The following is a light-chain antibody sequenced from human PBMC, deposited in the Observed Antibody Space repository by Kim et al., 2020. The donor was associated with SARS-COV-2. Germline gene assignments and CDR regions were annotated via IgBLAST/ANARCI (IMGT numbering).Light chain of an antibody. J-gene: IGLJ2*01. V-gene: IGLV6-57*04. Sequence: NFMLTQPHSVSESPGKTVTISCTRSSGSIASIYVQWYQQRPGSAPTTVIYEDNQRPSGVPDRFSGSIDSSSNSASLTISGLKTEDEADYYCQSYDSSSVVFGGGTQLTVL. CDR1: SGSIASIY. CDR2: EDN. CDR3: QSYDSSSVV.